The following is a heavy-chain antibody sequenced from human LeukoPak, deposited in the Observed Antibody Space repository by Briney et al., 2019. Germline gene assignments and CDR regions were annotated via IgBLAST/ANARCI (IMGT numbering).Heavy chain of an antibody. J-gene: IGHJ6*04. CDR1: GFTFSSFA. V-gene: IGHV3-23*01. Sequence: PGGSLRLSCAASGFTFSSFAMSWVRQTPGKGLEWVSGISGSGGTPYYAHSVKGRFTISRDNSKNTLYLQMTSLRAEDTAVYYCARVAGGRLDVWGKGTTVTVSS. CDR3: ARVAGGRLDV. D-gene: IGHD4-23*01. CDR2: ISGSGGTP.